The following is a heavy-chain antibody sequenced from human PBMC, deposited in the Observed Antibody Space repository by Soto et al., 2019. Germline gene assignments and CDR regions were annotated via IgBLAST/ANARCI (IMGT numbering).Heavy chain of an antibody. D-gene: IGHD2-21*01. V-gene: IGHV1-46*01. Sequence: ASVKVSCKASGYTFTSYYMHWVRQAPGQGLEWMGIISPSSGATLYAQKFQGRLTLTTDTSTSTVYMDLNSLKSEDSAVYYCASRVLCDMDVWGQGTTVTVSS. CDR3: ASRVLCDMDV. CDR1: GYTFTSYY. J-gene: IGHJ6*02. CDR2: ISPSSGAT.